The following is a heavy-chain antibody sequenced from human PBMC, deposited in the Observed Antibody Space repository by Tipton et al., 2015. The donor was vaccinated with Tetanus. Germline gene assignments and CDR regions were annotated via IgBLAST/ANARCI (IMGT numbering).Heavy chain of an antibody. CDR3: ARPSTTVTPRAFDV. Sequence: GLVKPSETLSLTCTVSGASIGSISYYWSWIRQPPGKGLEWIGIIYYSGSTYYNASLRSRVTISLDTSKNRFSLKLTSVTAADAAVYYCARPSTTVTPRAFDVWGQGTMVTVSS. CDR1: GASIGSISYY. D-gene: IGHD4-17*01. J-gene: IGHJ3*01. V-gene: IGHV4-39*01. CDR2: IYYSGST.